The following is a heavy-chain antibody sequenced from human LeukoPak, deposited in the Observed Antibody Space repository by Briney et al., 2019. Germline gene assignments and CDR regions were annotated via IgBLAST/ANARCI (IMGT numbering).Heavy chain of an antibody. Sequence: GASVKVSCKASGYTFTSYGISWVRQAPGQGLEWMGWINAGNGNTKYSQKFQGRVTITRDTSASTAYMELSSLRSEDTAVYYCARDGLQWLVRYGMDVWGQGTTVTVSS. D-gene: IGHD6-19*01. CDR2: INAGNGNT. V-gene: IGHV1-3*01. CDR3: ARDGLQWLVRYGMDV. CDR1: GYTFTSYG. J-gene: IGHJ6*02.